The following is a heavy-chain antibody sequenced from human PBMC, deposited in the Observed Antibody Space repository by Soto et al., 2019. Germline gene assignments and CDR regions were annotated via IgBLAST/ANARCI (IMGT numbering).Heavy chain of an antibody. D-gene: IGHD1-20*01. Sequence: SVQVSCKASGGTFSSYAISWVRQAPGQGLEWMGGIIPIFGTANYAQKFQGRVTITADESTSTAYMELSSLRSEDTAVYYCARSVNWNRNHYFDYWGQGTLVTVSS. CDR3: ARSVNWNRNHYFDY. J-gene: IGHJ4*02. CDR1: GGTFSSYA. V-gene: IGHV1-69*13. CDR2: IIPIFGTA.